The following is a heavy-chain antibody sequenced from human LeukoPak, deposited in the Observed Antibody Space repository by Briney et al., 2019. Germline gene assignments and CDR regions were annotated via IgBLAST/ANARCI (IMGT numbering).Heavy chain of an antibody. CDR2: IWPGDSDT. V-gene: IGHV5-51*01. D-gene: IGHD2-8*01. CDR1: GYLFSNYW. J-gene: IGHJ6*02. Sequence: GESLKISCKASGYLFSNYWIAWVRQTPGKGLEWMGIIWPGDSDTRYSPSFQGQVSISVDTSISTAYLEWSSLKASDTGIYYCARRQASCTNGVCYTLYDMDVWGQGTTVTVSS. CDR3: ARRQASCTNGVCYTLYDMDV.